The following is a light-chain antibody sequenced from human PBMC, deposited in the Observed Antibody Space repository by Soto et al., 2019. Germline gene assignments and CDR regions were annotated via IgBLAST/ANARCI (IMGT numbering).Light chain of an antibody. CDR3: QQSYSTPPT. Sequence: DIQMTQSPSSLSASVGDRVTITFWASQSIGSYLKWYQQKPGKAPKLLIYAAYSLQSGVPSRFSGSGSGTDFTLTISTLQPQDFATYYCQQSYSTPPTFGQGTQLEIK. V-gene: IGKV1-39*01. J-gene: IGKJ2*01. CDR2: AAY. CDR1: QSIGSY.